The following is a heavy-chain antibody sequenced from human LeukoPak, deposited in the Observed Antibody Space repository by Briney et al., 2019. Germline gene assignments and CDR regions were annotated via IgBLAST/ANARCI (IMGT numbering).Heavy chain of an antibody. D-gene: IGHD1-26*01. V-gene: IGHV4-38-2*02. CDR2: IYHSGST. CDR1: GYSISSGYY. Sequence: ASETLSLTCTVSGYSISSGYYWGWIRQPPGKGLEWIGSIYHSGSTYYNPSLKSRVTISVGTSKNQFSLKLSSVTAADTAVYYCARGQSWDYFDYWGQGTLVTVSS. CDR3: ARGQSWDYFDY. J-gene: IGHJ4*02.